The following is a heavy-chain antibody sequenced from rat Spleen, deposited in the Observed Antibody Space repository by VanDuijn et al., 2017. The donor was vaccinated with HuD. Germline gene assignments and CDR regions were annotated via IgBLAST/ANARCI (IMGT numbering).Heavy chain of an antibody. V-gene: IGHV5-29*01. CDR3: ARRTRVSHWYFDF. CDR2: IIYDGSST. Sequence: EVKLVESGGGLVQPGRSLKLSCAASGFTLSNFYMAWVRQAPTKGLEWVATIIYDGSSTYYRDSVKGRFTISRDNAKSTLYLQMDSLRSEDTATYYCARRTRVSHWYFDFWGPGTMVTVSS. D-gene: IGHD1-4*01. CDR1: GFTLSNFY. J-gene: IGHJ1*01.